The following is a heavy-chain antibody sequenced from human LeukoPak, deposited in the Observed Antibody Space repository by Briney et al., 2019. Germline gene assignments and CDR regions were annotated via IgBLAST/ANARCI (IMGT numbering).Heavy chain of an antibody. CDR3: ARGAYYDILTGQETFDVFDI. V-gene: IGHV1-18*01. CDR1: GYTFSRYA. J-gene: IGHJ3*02. D-gene: IGHD3-9*01. CDR2: ISAYNGNT. Sequence: ASVKVSCKASGYTFSRYAISWVRQAPGQGPEWMGRISAYNGNTNYAQKLQGRVTMTTDTSTTTAYMELRSLRSDDTAVYYCARGAYYDILTGQETFDVFDIWGQGTTVTVSS.